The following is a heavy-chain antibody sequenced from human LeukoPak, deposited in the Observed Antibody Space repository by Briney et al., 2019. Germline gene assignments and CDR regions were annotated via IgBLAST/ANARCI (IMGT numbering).Heavy chain of an antibody. Sequence: GGSLRLSCAASGFTFSDYYMSWIRQAPGKGLEWVSYISSSGSTIYYADSVKGRFTISRDNAKNSLYLQMNSLRAEDTAVYYCARDWFGSTGIVGATVTEEGYWGQGTLVTVSS. CDR1: GFTFSDYY. D-gene: IGHD1-26*01. CDR3: ARDWFGSTGIVGATVTEEGY. V-gene: IGHV3-11*04. J-gene: IGHJ4*02. CDR2: ISSSGSTI.